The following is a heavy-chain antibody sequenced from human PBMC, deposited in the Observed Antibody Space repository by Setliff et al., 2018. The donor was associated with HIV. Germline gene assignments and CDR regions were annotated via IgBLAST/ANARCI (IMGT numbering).Heavy chain of an antibody. CDR3: ATRAYDSRGYLRSRVSGAAFDI. CDR2: FDPQYDKT. CDR1: GYTLTELS. J-gene: IGHJ3*02. D-gene: IGHD3-22*01. V-gene: IGHV1-24*01. Sequence: GASVKVSCKVSGYTLTELSIHWARQAPGKGLEWMGGFDPQYDKTFYAQKFQGRVTMSEDTSTDTAYMELSSLRSEDTAVYYCATRAYDSRGYLRSRVSGAAFDIWGQGTMVT.